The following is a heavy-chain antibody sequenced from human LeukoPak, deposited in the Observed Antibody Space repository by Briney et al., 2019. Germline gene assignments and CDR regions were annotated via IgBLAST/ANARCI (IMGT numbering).Heavy chain of an antibody. Sequence: PGGSLRLSCAASGFTFSSYWMHWVRQAPGKGLVWVSRINSDGSSTSYADSVKGRFTISRDNAKNSLYLQMNSLRAEDTAVYYCARALRDYLRKGMGAFDIWGQGTMVTVSS. CDR3: ARALRDYLRKGMGAFDI. V-gene: IGHV3-74*01. CDR2: INSDGSST. CDR1: GFTFSSYW. D-gene: IGHD4-17*01. J-gene: IGHJ3*02.